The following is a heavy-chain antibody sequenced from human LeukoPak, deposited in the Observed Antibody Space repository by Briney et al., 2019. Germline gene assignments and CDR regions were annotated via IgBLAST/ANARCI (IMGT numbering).Heavy chain of an antibody. CDR1: GGHIDSVY. D-gene: IGHD6-19*01. Sequence: PSETLSLTCSVSGGHIDSVYWNWIRQPPGKGLEWIGYIDNSGSTKYNPSLQSRITMSRDTSKKQFSLKLTSVTAADTAMYYCASGAGWLIGYWGQGTLVSVSS. V-gene: IGHV4-4*08. CDR3: ASGAGWLIGY. CDR2: IDNSGST. J-gene: IGHJ4*02.